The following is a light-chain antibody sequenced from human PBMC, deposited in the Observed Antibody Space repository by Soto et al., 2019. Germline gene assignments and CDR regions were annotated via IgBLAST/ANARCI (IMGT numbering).Light chain of an antibody. CDR2: SNN. V-gene: IGLV1-40*01. CDR1: SSNIEAGYD. Sequence: QSVLTQPPSVSGAPGQRVSISCTGSSSNIEAGYDVHWYQQLPGTAPKLLIYSNNNRPSGVPDRFSGSKSGTSASLAITGLQVEDEADYYCQSYDSSLSGSMVFGGGTKLTVL. CDR3: QSYDSSLSGSMV. J-gene: IGLJ3*02.